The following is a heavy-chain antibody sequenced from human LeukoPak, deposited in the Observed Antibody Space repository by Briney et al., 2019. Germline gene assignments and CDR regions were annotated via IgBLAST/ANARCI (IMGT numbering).Heavy chain of an antibody. CDR2: ISGSTIYT. CDR1: GFTFSDYY. J-gene: IGHJ4*02. V-gene: IGHV3-11*05. Sequence: GGSLRLSCAASGFTFSDYYMSWIRQAPGKGLEWVSYISGSTIYTNHADSVKGRFTISRDNAKNSLYLQMNSLRAEDTAVYYCAREAFGQLWFDYWGQGTLVTVSS. CDR3: AREAFGQLWFDY. D-gene: IGHD5-18*01.